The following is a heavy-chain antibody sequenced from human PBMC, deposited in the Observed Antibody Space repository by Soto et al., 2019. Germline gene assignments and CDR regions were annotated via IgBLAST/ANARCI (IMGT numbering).Heavy chain of an antibody. V-gene: IGHV1-3*04. D-gene: IGHD6-19*01. J-gene: IGHJ4*02. CDR1: GYTFTGYP. CDR2: INTGNGNT. CDR3: ARNVGSGWYDY. Sequence: QAQLVQSGAEVKKPGASVKVSCEASGYTFTGYPVHWVRQAPGQRIEWMGWINTGNGNTKNSQNFQGRVTITRDTSASTVYMELSSLRSEDTAMYYCARNVGSGWYDYWGQGTLVTVSS.